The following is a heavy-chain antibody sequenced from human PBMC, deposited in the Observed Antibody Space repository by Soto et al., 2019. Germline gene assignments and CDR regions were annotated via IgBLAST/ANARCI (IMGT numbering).Heavy chain of an antibody. CDR1: GGSISSYY. J-gene: IGHJ6*02. CDR2: IYYSGST. V-gene: IGHV4-59*01. Sequence: SETLSLTCTVSGGSISSYYWSWIRQPPGKGMEWIGYIYYSGSTNYNPSLKSRVTISVDTSKNQFSLKLSSVTAADTAVYYCARAGLYGEFVGMDVWGQGTTVTVSS. D-gene: IGHD2-2*02. CDR3: ARAGLYGEFVGMDV.